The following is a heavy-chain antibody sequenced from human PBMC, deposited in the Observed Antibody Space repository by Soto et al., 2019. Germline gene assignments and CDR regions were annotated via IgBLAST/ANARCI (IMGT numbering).Heavy chain of an antibody. J-gene: IGHJ6*02. Sequence: EVQLVESGGGLVQPGGSLRLSCGASGFTFRTYWLSWVRQVPGKGLEWVANINQDGSEKNYVDSVKGRFTISIDNAKNSLHLQMSSLRAEDTALYYCARDGSTSWYSYDYHGMDVWGQGTTVTVSS. CDR2: INQDGSEK. CDR3: ARDGSTSWYSYDYHGMDV. CDR1: GFTFRTYW. V-gene: IGHV3-7*05. D-gene: IGHD5-18*01.